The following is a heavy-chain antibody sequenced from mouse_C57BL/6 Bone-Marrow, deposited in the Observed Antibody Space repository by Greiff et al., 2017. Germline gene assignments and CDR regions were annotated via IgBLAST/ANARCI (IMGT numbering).Heavy chain of an antibody. D-gene: IGHD1-1*01. V-gene: IGHV2-2*01. J-gene: IGHJ3*01. Sequence: VMLVESGPGLVQPSQSLSITCTVSGFSLTSYGVHWVRQSPGKGLEWLGVIWSGGSTDYNAAFMSRLSISKDNSKSQVFFKMNSLQADDTAIYYCASTYYYGSSPAWFAYWGQGTLVTVSA. CDR2: IWSGGST. CDR3: ASTYYYGSSPAWFAY. CDR1: GFSLTSYG.